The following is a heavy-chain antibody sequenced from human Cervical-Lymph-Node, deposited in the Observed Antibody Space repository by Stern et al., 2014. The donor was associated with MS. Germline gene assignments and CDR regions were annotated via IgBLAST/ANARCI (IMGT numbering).Heavy chain of an antibody. CDR3: ARERLRDFNDYHFDS. J-gene: IGHJ4*02. D-gene: IGHD4-11*01. V-gene: IGHV1-18*01. CDR2: ISSYDGNP. CDR1: GYTFTTPNYG. Sequence: VQLVQSGPEVRQPGASVRVSCKASGYTFTTPNYGIAWVREAPGRGLEWMGWISSYDGNPVYAQKLQDRVTMTTDTSTSTAYMELRSLRSDDTAFYYCARERLRDFNDYHFDSWGQGTLVTVSS.